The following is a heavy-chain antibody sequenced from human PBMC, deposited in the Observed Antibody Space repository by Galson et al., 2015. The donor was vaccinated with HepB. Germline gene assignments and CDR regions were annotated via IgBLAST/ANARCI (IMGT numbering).Heavy chain of an antibody. Sequence: SVKVSCKASGYTFTSYDINWVRQATGQGLEWMGWMNPNSGNTGYAQKFQGRVTMTRNTSISTAYMELSSLRSEDTAVYYCARGVRAGGFGELSPSYYYYYYGMDVWGQGTTVTVSS. CDR3: ARGVRAGGFGELSPSYYYYYYGMDV. CDR1: GYTFTSYD. D-gene: IGHD3-10*01. J-gene: IGHJ6*02. V-gene: IGHV1-8*01. CDR2: MNPNSGNT.